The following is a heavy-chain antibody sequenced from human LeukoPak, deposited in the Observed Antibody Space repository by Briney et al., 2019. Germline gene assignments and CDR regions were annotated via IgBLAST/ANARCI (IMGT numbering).Heavy chain of an antibody. CDR2: ISGSGGST. CDR1: GFTFSSYA. Sequence: QAGGSLRLSCAASGFTFSSYAMSWVRQAPGKGLEWVSAISGSGGSTSYADSVKGRFTISRDNSKNTLYLQLNSLRAEDTAVYYCARERGGLLDYGGHGPTVTVSS. J-gene: IGHJ4*03. CDR3: ARERGGLLDY. D-gene: IGHD3-16*01. V-gene: IGHV3-23*01.